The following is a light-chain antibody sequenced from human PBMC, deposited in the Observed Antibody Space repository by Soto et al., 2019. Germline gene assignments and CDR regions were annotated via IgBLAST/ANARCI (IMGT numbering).Light chain of an antibody. CDR2: GAS. Sequence: DIVLTQSPGPLSLSPGERATLSCRASQSVSSSYLAWYQQKPGQAPRLLIYGASNKATGIPDRFSGSGSGTEFTLTISSLQSEDFALYYCQQYNDWPLTFGQGTKVDI. V-gene: IGKV3-20*01. J-gene: IGKJ1*01. CDR1: QSVSSSY. CDR3: QQYNDWPLT.